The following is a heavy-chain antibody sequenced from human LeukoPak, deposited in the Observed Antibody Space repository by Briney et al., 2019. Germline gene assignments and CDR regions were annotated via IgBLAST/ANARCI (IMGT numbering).Heavy chain of an antibody. V-gene: IGHV4-34*01. D-gene: IGHD2-2*01. Sequence: KPSETLSLTCAVYGGSFSGYYWSWIRQPPGKGLEWIGEINHSGSTNYNPSFKSRVTISVDTSKNQFSLKLSSVTAADTAVYYCARALVVPAATRPTQFDYWGQGTLVTVSS. CDR3: ARALVVPAATRPTQFDY. J-gene: IGHJ4*02. CDR1: GGSFSGYY. CDR2: INHSGST.